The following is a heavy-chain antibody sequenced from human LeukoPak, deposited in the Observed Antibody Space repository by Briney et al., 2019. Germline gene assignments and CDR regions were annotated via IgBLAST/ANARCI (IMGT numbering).Heavy chain of an antibody. Sequence: GGSLRLSCAASGFTFSSYEMNWVRQAPGKGLEWVAVIWYDGSNKYYADSVKGRFTISRDNSKNTLYLQMNSLRAEDTAVYYCAKDHRLSTVTTFFDYWGQGTLVTVSS. V-gene: IGHV3-33*06. J-gene: IGHJ4*02. CDR1: GFTFSSYE. D-gene: IGHD4-17*01. CDR2: IWYDGSNK. CDR3: AKDHRLSTVTTFFDY.